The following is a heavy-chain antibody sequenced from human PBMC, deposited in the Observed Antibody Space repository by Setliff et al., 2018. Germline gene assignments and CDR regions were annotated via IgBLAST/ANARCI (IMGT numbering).Heavy chain of an antibody. CDR3: ARDRRGGYGAINWFDP. CDR1: GDSIGRGGYY. D-gene: IGHD3-16*01. J-gene: IGHJ5*02. CDR2: IYYSGST. V-gene: IGHV4-31*03. Sequence: SETLSLTCSVSGDSIGRGGYYWRWIRQQPGKGLEWIASIYYSGSTYYNPTLKNRLRVSMDSSKNQFYLDLSSVTAADTAVYYCARDRRGGYGAINWFDPWGQGTLVTVSS.